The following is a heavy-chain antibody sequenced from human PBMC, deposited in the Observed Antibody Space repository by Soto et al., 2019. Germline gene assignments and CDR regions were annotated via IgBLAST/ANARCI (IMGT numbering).Heavy chain of an antibody. J-gene: IGHJ5*02. V-gene: IGHV4-39*01. CDR2: IYYSGST. CDR1: GGSISSSSYY. Sequence: QLQLQESGPGLVKPSETLSLTCTVSGGSISSSSYYWGCIRQPPGKGLEWIGSIYYSGSTYYNPSLKSRVTISVDTSKNQFSLKLSSVTAADTAVYYCARHGVRSNWFDPWGQGTLVTVSS. CDR3: ARHGVRSNWFDP. D-gene: IGHD4-17*01.